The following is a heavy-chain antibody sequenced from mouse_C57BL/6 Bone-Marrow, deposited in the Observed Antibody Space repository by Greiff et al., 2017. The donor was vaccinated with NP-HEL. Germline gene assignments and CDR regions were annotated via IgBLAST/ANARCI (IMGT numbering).Heavy chain of an antibody. D-gene: IGHD2-1*01. CDR3: TTRDYGNYFDY. CDR1: GFNIKDYY. Sequence: VQLQQSGAELVRPGASVKLSCTASGFNIKDYYMHWVKQRPEQGLEWIGRIDPEDGDTEYAPKFQGKATMTADPSSNTAYLQLSSLTSEDTAVYYCTTRDYGNYFDYWGQGTTLTVSS. CDR2: IDPEDGDT. J-gene: IGHJ2*01. V-gene: IGHV14-1*01.